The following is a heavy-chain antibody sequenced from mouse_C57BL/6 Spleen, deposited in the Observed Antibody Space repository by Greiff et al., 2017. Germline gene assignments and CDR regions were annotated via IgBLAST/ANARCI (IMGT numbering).Heavy chain of an antibody. J-gene: IGHJ3*01. CDR2: FYPGSGSI. D-gene: IGHD2-5*01. CDR1: GYTFTEYT. V-gene: IGHV1-62-2*01. CDR3: ARHEDSYSNYEAWFAY. Sequence: VQGVESGAELVKPGASVKLSCKASGYTFTEYTIHWVKQRSGQGLEWIGWFYPGSGSIKYNEKFKDKATLTADKSSSTVYMELSRLTSEDSAVYFCARHEDSYSNYEAWFAYWGQGTLVTVSA.